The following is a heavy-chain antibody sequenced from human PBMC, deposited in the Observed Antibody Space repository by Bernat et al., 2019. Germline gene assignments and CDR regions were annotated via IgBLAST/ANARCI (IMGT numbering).Heavy chain of an antibody. CDR2: TTGGVGDT. Sequence: EVQLVESGGGLVQPGGSLRLSCAASGFSLSNYAMSWVRQAPGKGLAWVSTTGGVGDTYYADSVQGRFTVSRDNSKNSLYLQMNSLRTEDTAVYYCAQLVPPSLSRYFDLWGRGTLVTVSS. J-gene: IGHJ2*01. V-gene: IGHV3-23*04. CDR1: GFSLSNYA. CDR3: AQLVPPSLSRYFDL. D-gene: IGHD6-6*01.